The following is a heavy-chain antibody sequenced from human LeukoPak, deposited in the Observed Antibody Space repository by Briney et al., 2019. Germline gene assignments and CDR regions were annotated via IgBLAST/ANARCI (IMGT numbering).Heavy chain of an antibody. CDR1: GGTFSSYA. CDR3: ARWLLWFGEYGNYMDV. CDR2: IIPIFGTA. J-gene: IGHJ6*03. Sequence: SVKVSCKASGGTFSSYAISWVRQAPGQGLEWMGGIIPIFGTANYAQKFQGRVTITADKSTSTAYMELSSLRSEGTAVYYCARWLLWFGEYGNYMDVWGKGTTVTVSS. D-gene: IGHD3-10*01. V-gene: IGHV1-69*06.